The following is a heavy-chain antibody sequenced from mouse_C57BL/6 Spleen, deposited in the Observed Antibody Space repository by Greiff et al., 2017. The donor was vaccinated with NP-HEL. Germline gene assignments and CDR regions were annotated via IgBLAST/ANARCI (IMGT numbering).Heavy chain of an antibody. D-gene: IGHD2-3*01. CDR3: ARWRLLQDWYFDV. CDR2: INPNNGGT. Sequence: EVQLQQSGPELVKPGASVKISCKASGYTFTDYYMNWVKQSHGKSLEWIGDINPNNGGTSYNQKFKGKATLTLDKSSSTAYMELRSLTSEDSAVYYCARWRLLQDWYFDVWGTGTTVTVSS. V-gene: IGHV1-26*01. J-gene: IGHJ1*03. CDR1: GYTFTDYY.